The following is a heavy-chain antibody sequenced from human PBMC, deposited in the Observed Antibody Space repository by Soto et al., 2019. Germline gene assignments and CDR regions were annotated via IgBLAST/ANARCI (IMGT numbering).Heavy chain of an antibody. CDR1: GFTFSSYG. CDR3: ARDPAAAANGALDY. Sequence: QVQLVESGGGVVQPGKSLRLSCAASGFTFSSYGMHWVRQAPGKGLEWVAVIWYDGSNKYYADSVKGRFTISRDNSNNTLYLQMTTLRAEDTAVYYCARDPAAAANGALDYWGQGTLVTVSS. V-gene: IGHV3-33*01. CDR2: IWYDGSNK. J-gene: IGHJ4*02. D-gene: IGHD6-13*01.